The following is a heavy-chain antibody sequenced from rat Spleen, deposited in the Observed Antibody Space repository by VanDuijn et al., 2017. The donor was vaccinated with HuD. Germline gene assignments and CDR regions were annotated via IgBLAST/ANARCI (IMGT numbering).Heavy chain of an antibody. Sequence: EVELVESGGGLVQPGRSLKLSCAASGITFTNYDMAWVRQAPTKGLEWVASINTSGGSTYYRDSVKGRITVSRDNAKSTLYLQMNSLRSEDTATYYCTPEEGGSAYWGQGTLVTVSS. D-gene: IGHD1-11*01. CDR1: GITFTNYD. CDR3: TPEEGGSAY. CDR2: INTSGGST. J-gene: IGHJ3*01. V-gene: IGHV5-27*01.